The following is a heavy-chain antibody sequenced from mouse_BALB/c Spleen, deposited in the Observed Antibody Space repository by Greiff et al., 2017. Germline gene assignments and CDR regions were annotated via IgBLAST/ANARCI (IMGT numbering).Heavy chain of an antibody. J-gene: IGHJ4*01. CDR2: INPSNGRT. CDR3: ARGDLSMDY. Sequence: VQLQQPGAELVKPGASVKLSCKASGYTFTSYWMHWVKQRPGQGLEWIGEINPSNGRTNYNEKFKSKATLTVDKSSSTAYMQLSSLTSEDSAVYYCARGDLSMDYWGRGTSVTVSS. D-gene: IGHD3-3*01. CDR1: GYTFTSYW. V-gene: IGHV1S81*02.